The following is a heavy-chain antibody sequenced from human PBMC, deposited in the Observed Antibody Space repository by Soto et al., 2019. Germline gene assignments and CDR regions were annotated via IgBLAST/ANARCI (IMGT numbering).Heavy chain of an antibody. CDR1: SGAITSYY. D-gene: IGHD3-16*01. Sequence: SETRSLACTGSSGAITSYYWSWIRQPPGKGLEWIGYIHNSGSTSYNPSLQSRVTISADVSKNQFSLDLRSVTAADTAVYYFATRSSAIDSWSHRTLLPVSS. CDR3: ATRSSAIDS. CDR2: IHNSGST. V-gene: IGHV4-59*01. J-gene: IGHJ5*01.